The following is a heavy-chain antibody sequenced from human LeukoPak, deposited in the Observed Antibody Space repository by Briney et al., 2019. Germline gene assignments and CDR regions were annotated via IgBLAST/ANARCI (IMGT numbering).Heavy chain of an antibody. V-gene: IGHV3-30*02. CDR1: GFTFSSYG. D-gene: IGHD4-17*01. CDR2: IRYDGSNK. J-gene: IGHJ4*02. Sequence: PGGSLRLSCAASGFTFSSYGMHWVRQAPGKGLEGVAVIRYDGSNKYYADSVKGRFTISRDNSKNTLYLQMNSLRAEDTAVYYCAKEVAYGDYYDYWGQGTLVTVSS. CDR3: AKEVAYGDYYDY.